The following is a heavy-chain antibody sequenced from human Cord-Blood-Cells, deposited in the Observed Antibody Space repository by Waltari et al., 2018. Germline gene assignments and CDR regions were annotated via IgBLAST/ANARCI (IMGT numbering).Heavy chain of an antibody. D-gene: IGHD4-17*01. V-gene: IGHV3-33*01. CDR1: GFTFSSYG. J-gene: IGHJ6*02. CDR2: IWYDGSNK. CDR3: ARDTTVLFSYYGMDV. Sequence: QVQLVESGGGVVQPGRSLRLSCAASGFTFSSYGMHWVRQAPGKGLEWVAVIWYDGSNKYYADSVKGRFTISRDNSKNTLYLQMNSLRAEDTAVYYCARDTTVLFSYYGMDVWGQGTTVTVSS.